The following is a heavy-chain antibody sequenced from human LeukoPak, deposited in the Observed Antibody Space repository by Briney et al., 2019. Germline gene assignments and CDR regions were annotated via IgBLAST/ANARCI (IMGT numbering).Heavy chain of an antibody. CDR2: MNPNSGNT. CDR1: GYTFTIYD. D-gene: IGHD3-10*01. J-gene: IGHJ4*02. CDR3: ARGEGILYDY. V-gene: IGHV1-8*03. Sequence: ASVKVSCKASGYTFTIYDSNWVRQATGQGLEWMGWMNPNSGNTGYAQKFQGRVTITRNTSISTAYMELSSLRSEDTAVYYCARGEGILYDYWGQGTLVTVSS.